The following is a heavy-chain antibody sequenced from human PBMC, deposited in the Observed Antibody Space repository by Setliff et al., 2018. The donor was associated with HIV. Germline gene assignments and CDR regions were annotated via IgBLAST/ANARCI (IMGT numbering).Heavy chain of an antibody. J-gene: IGHJ4*02. D-gene: IGHD1-20*01. Sequence: PGGSLRLSCAASGFTFSSYSMNWVRQAPGKGLEWVSCISSSSTIYYADSVKGRFTISRDNSKNTLYLQMSSLRTEDTAVYYCVRAEYKSDHYWGQGTLVTVSS. CDR2: ISSSSTI. CDR1: GFTFSSYS. V-gene: IGHV3-48*01. CDR3: VRAEYKSDHY.